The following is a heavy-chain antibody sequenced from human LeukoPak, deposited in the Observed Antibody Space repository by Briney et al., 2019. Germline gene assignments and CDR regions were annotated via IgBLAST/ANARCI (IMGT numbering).Heavy chain of an antibody. CDR2: ISSSSTYI. CDR1: GFTFSHYS. CDR3: AKGYRNHLLILLDS. J-gene: IGHJ5*01. D-gene: IGHD3-16*01. V-gene: IGHV3-21*01. Sequence: GGSLRLSCAASGFTFSHYSMNWARQAPGKGLEWVSSISSSSTYIYYADSVKGRFTISRDNAKNSLYLQMNSLRAEDTAVYYCAKGYRNHLLILLDSWGQGTLVTVSS.